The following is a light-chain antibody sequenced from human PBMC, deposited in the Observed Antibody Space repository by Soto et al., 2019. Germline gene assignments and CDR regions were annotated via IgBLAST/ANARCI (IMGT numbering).Light chain of an antibody. Sequence: LTQPPSASGSPGQSVAISCTGSSNDVGGYNYVSWYQQHPGKAPQLMIYEVNKRPSGVPDRFSGSKSGNTASLTVSGLQAEDEADYYCSSSAGSNYIVFGTGTKVTVL. CDR1: SNDVGGYNY. J-gene: IGLJ1*01. CDR2: EVN. CDR3: SSSAGSNYIV. V-gene: IGLV2-8*01.